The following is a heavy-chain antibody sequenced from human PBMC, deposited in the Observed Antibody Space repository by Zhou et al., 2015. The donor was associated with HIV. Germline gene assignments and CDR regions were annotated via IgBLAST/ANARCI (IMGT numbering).Heavy chain of an antibody. D-gene: IGHD3-3*01. CDR2: ISAYNGNT. CDR3: ARETGEALTIFGHYYYYYGMDV. J-gene: IGHJ6*02. V-gene: IGHV1-18*01. Sequence: QVQLVQSGAEVKKPGASVKVSCKASGYTFTSYGISWVRQAPGQGLEWMGWISAYNGNTNYAQKLQGRVTMTTDTSTSTAYMELRSLRSDDTAVYYCARETGEALTIFGHYYYYYGMDVWGQGTTVTVSS. CDR1: GYTFTSYG.